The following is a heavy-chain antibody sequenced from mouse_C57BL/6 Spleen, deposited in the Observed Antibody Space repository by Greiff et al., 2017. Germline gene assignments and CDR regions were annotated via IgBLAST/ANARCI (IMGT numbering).Heavy chain of an antibody. V-gene: IGHV1-19*01. D-gene: IGHD1-1*01. Sequence: VQLKQSGPVLVKPGASVKMSCKASGYTFTDYYMNWVKQSHGKSLEWIGVINPYNGGTSYNQKFKGKATLTVDKSSSTAYMELNILTSEDSAVYYCARGVTTVVAKCSYYFDDWGQGTTLTVSS. CDR2: INPYNGGT. J-gene: IGHJ2*01. CDR3: ARGVTTVVAKCSYYFDD. CDR1: GYTFTDYY.